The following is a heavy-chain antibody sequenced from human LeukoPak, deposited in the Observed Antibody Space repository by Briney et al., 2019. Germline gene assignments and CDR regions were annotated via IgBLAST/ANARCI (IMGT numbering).Heavy chain of an antibody. V-gene: IGHV3-23*01. Sequence: GGSLRLSCAASGFTFSSYSMSWVRQAPGKGLEWVSSISSSGGNTYYPDSVKGRFTISRDNSRNTMYLQMNSLRAEDTAVYYCAKDRPTWPIDYWGQGTLVTVSS. D-gene: IGHD5-12*01. CDR2: ISSSGGNT. CDR1: GFTFSSYS. J-gene: IGHJ4*02. CDR3: AKDRPTWPIDY.